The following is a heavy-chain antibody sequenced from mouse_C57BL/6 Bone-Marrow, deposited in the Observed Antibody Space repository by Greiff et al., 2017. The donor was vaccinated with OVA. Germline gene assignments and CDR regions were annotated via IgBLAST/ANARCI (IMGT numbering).Heavy chain of an antibody. CDR2: ISSGGDYI. CDR1: GFTFSSYA. V-gene: IGHV5-9-1*02. Sequence: EVQGVESGAGLVKPGGSLKLSCAASGFTFSSYAMSWVRQTPEKRLEWVAYISSGGDYIYYADTVKGRFTISRDNARNTLYLQMSSLKSEDTAMYYCTRFDYAYYFDYWGQGTTLTVSS. J-gene: IGHJ2*01. CDR3: TRFDYAYYFDY. D-gene: IGHD2-4*01.